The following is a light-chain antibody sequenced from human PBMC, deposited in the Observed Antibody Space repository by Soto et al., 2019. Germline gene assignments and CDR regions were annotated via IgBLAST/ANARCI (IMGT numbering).Light chain of an antibody. Sequence: DIQMTQSPSTLSASAGDTVTITCRASQSISTWLAWYQQKPGKAPKLLIFDASSLKSGVPSRFSGSGSGTEFTLTISSLQPDDCATYYCQQYDSYSWTFGQGTKVEIK. J-gene: IGKJ1*01. V-gene: IGKV1-5*01. CDR3: QQYDSYSWT. CDR2: DAS. CDR1: QSISTW.